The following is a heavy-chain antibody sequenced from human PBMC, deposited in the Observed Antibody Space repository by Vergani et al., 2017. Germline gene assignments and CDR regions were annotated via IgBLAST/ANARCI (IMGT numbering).Heavy chain of an antibody. V-gene: IGHV3-23*01. CDR3: AKGRLLLWFGEVSSPNWFDP. CDR2: ISGSGGST. Sequence: EVQLLESGGGLVQPGGSLRLSCAASGFTFSSYAMSWVRQAPGKGLEWVSAISGSGGSTYYADSVKGRFTISRDNSKNTLYLQMNSLRAEDTAVYYCAKGRLLLWFGEVSSPNWFDPWGQGTLVTVSS. D-gene: IGHD3-10*01. J-gene: IGHJ5*02. CDR1: GFTFSSYA.